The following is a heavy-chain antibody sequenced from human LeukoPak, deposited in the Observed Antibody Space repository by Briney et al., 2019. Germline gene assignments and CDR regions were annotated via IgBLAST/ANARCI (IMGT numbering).Heavy chain of an antibody. CDR2: ISYDGSNK. Sequence: GRSLRLSCAASGFTFSSYGMHWVRQAPGKGLEWVAVISYDGSNKYYADSVEGRFTISRDNSKNTLYLQMNSLRAEDTAVYYCAKEGDRAFDIWGQGTMVTVSS. V-gene: IGHV3-30*18. CDR3: AKEGDRAFDI. CDR1: GFTFSSYG. D-gene: IGHD3-16*01. J-gene: IGHJ3*02.